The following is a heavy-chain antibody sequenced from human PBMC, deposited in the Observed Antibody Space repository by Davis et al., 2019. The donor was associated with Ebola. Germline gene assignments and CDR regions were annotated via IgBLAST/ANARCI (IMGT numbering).Heavy chain of an antibody. V-gene: IGHV3-48*02. Sequence: GESLKISCAASGFIFSNYAMSWVRQTPGKGLERVSYISTSGSTIYYADSVKGRFTISRDNAKNSLYLQMNSLRDEDTAVYYCARDPPVSMGSDAFDVWGRGTMVTVSS. CDR2: ISTSGSTI. CDR3: ARDPPVSMGSDAFDV. D-gene: IGHD2-8*01. J-gene: IGHJ3*01. CDR1: GFIFSNYA.